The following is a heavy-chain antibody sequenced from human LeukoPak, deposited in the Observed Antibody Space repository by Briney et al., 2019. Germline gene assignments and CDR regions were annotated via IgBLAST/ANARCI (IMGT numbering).Heavy chain of an antibody. Sequence: SETLSLTCTVSGGSITSAGYYWSWIRQPPGKGLEWVGYIYNSGTTYYNPSLKSRVTVSEDTSKNQFSLKLSSVTAADTAVDFCARLTGTSYLDYWGQGTLVTVSS. CDR2: IYNSGTT. CDR1: GGSITSAGYY. J-gene: IGHJ4*02. V-gene: IGHV4-31*03. CDR3: ARLTGTSYLDY. D-gene: IGHD7-27*01.